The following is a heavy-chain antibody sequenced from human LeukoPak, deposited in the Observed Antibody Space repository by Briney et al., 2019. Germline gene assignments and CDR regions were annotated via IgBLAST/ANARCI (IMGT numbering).Heavy chain of an antibody. Sequence: ASVKVSCKASGYTFTSYGISWVRQAPGQGLEWMGWISAYNGNTNYAQKFQGRVTMTEDTSTDTAYMELSSLRSEDTAVYYCATDCSGGSCFGGNAFDIWGQGTMVTVSS. V-gene: IGHV1-18*01. D-gene: IGHD2-15*01. J-gene: IGHJ3*02. CDR3: ATDCSGGSCFGGNAFDI. CDR2: ISAYNGNT. CDR1: GYTFTSYG.